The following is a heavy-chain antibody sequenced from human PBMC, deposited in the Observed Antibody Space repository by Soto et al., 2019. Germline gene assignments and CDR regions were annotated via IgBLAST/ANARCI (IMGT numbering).Heavy chain of an antibody. CDR2: IWYDGTNE. V-gene: IGHV3-33*06. J-gene: IGHJ4*02. D-gene: IGHD6-19*01. CDR1: GFTFNNYA. Sequence: QVRLVESGGGVVQPGRSLRLSCAASGFTFNNYAMHWVRQAPGKGLEWVAVIWYDGTNEDYGDSVKGRFTISRDNSKNTLNLQMNSQRADDTAVYYCAKDPLYGSGGIGYFDYWGRGTLVTVSS. CDR3: AKDPLYGSGGIGYFDY.